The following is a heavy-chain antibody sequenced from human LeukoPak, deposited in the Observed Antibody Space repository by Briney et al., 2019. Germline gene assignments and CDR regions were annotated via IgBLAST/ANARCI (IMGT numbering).Heavy chain of an antibody. D-gene: IGHD2-15*01. Sequence: ASVKVSCKASVYTFSDYYIHWVRQAPGHGLEWMGWINPNSGGTKYAQKFQGRVTMTRDTSISTAYMDLSSLGSDDTAVFYCVRKSATRRTSEFDYWGQGTPVTVSS. CDR1: VYTFSDYY. V-gene: IGHV1-2*02. CDR2: INPNSGGT. J-gene: IGHJ4*02. CDR3: VRKSATRRTSEFDY.